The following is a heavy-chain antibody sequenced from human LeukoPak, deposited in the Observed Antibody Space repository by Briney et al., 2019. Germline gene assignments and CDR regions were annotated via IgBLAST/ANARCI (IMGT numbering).Heavy chain of an antibody. CDR2: IYYSGST. CDR3: ARGEDYYGSSGYYTYFDY. V-gene: IGHV4-31*03. CDR1: GGSISSGGYY. Sequence: KSSETLSLTCTVSGGSISSGGYYWSWIRQHPGKGLEWIGYIYYSGSTYYNPSLKSRVTISVDRSKNQFSLKLSSVTAADTAVYYCARGEDYYGSSGYYTYFDYWGQGTLVTVSS. D-gene: IGHD3-22*01. J-gene: IGHJ4*02.